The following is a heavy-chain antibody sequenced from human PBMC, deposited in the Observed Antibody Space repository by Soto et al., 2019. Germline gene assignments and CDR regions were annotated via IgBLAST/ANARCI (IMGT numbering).Heavy chain of an antibody. CDR2: IYHSGST. D-gene: IGHD3-3*01. CDR3: AREKLIFGVVEYYYYYYGMDV. CDR1: GYSISSGYF. Sequence: SETLSLTCAVSGYSISSGYFWGWIRQPPGKGLEWIGSIYHSGSTYYNPSLKSRVTISVDTSKNQFSLKLSSVTAADTAVYYCAREKLIFGVVEYYYYYYGMDVWGQGTTVTVSS. J-gene: IGHJ6*02. V-gene: IGHV4-38-2*02.